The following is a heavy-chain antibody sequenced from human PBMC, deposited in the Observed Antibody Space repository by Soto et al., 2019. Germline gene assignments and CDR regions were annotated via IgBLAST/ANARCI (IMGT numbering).Heavy chain of an antibody. CDR3: ARANYDFWSGSSSNWFDP. J-gene: IGHJ5*02. CDR2: INHSGST. CDR1: GGSFSGYY. V-gene: IGHV4-34*01. D-gene: IGHD3-3*01. Sequence: PSETLSLTCAVYGGSFSGYYWTWIRQPPGTGLEWIGEINHSGSTNYNPSLKSRVTISVDTSKNQFSLKLTSVTAADTAVYYCARANYDFWSGSSSNWFDPWGQGTLVTVSS.